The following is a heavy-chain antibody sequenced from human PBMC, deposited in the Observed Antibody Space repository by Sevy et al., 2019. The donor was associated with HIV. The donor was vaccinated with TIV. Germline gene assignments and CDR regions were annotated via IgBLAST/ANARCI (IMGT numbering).Heavy chain of an antibody. CDR3: AKDGRYCRSTSCYTYYYYYMDV. V-gene: IGHV3-30*02. CDR1: GFTFSSYG. D-gene: IGHD2-2*02. CDR2: LRYDGSNK. J-gene: IGHJ6*03. Sequence: GGSLRLSCAASGFTFSSYGMHWVRQAPGKGLEWVAFLRYDGSNKYYADSVKGRFTISRDNSKNTLYLQMNSLRAEDTAVNYCAKDGRYCRSTSCYTYYYYYMDVWGKGTTVTVSS.